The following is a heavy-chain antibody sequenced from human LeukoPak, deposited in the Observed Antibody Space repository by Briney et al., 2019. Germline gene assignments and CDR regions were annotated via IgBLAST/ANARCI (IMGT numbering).Heavy chain of an antibody. CDR1: GYTFTSYG. CDR2: ISAYNGNT. Sequence: ASVKVSCKASGYTFTSYGISWVRQAPGQGLEWMGWISAYNGNTNYAQKLQGRVTMTTDTSTSTAYMELRSLRSDDTAVYYCARNIYDFWSGYTYHYYYYGMDVWGQGTTVTVSS. J-gene: IGHJ6*02. CDR3: ARNIYDFWSGYTYHYYYYGMDV. D-gene: IGHD3-3*01. V-gene: IGHV1-18*01.